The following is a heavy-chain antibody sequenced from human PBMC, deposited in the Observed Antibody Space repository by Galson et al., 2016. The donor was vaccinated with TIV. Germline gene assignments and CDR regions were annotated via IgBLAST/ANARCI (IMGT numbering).Heavy chain of an antibody. V-gene: IGHV3-33*01. CDR2: IWYDGSNK. J-gene: IGHJ4*02. CDR1: GFTFSSYG. D-gene: IGHD3-22*01. Sequence: SLRLSCAASGFTFSSYGMHWVRQAPGKGLEWVAVIWYDGSNKYYADSVKGRFTISRDNSKNTLDLQMNSLRAEDTALYYCARSPSRGYDWSIDYWGQGTLVTVSS. CDR3: ARSPSRGYDWSIDY.